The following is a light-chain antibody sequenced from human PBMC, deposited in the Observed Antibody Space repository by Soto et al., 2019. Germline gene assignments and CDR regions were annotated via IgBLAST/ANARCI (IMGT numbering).Light chain of an antibody. V-gene: IGLV1-47*02. CDR3: AAWHDSLSVWV. CDR1: SSNIGSNY. Sequence: QLVLTQPPSASGTPGQRVTISCSGSSSNIGSNYVYWYQQLPGTAPKLLIYTNNQRPSGVPDRFSGSKSGTSASLAISGLRSEDEADYYCAAWHDSLSVWVFGGGTKLTVL. J-gene: IGLJ3*02. CDR2: TNN.